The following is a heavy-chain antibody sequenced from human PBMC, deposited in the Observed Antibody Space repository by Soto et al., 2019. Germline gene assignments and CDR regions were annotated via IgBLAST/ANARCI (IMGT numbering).Heavy chain of an antibody. D-gene: IGHD3-9*01. CDR2: INEDGSEK. V-gene: IGHV3-7*01. CDR3: ARGNSISDN. J-gene: IGHJ4*02. Sequence: GGSLRLSCAASGFIFNNYWMSWVRQAPGKGLEWVANINEDGSEKHYVDSVKGRFTTSRDNAKSSLYLQMNSLRAEDTAVYYCARGNSISDNWGEGTLVPVSS. CDR1: GFIFNNYW.